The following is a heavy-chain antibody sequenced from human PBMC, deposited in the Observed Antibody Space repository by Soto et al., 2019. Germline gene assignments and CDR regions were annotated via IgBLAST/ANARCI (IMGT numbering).Heavy chain of an antibody. J-gene: IGHJ4*02. CDR3: GRGEKGVVISIY. D-gene: IGHD3-22*01. V-gene: IGHV4-34*01. CDR2: INHSGST. CDR1: GGSFSGYY. Sequence: QVQLQQWGAGLLKPSETLSLTCAVYGGSFSGYYWSCIRQPPGMGLEWIGEINHSGSTNYNPALKSRLTISVDTFKTQFARKLSSVTAAVTAVYYCGRGEKGVVISIYWGQGTRVTDSS.